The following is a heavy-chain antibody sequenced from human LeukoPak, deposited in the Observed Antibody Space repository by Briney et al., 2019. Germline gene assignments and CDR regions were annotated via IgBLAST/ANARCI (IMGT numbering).Heavy chain of an antibody. D-gene: IGHD3-3*01. CDR1: GGSISVYY. V-gene: IGHV4-59*01. J-gene: IGHJ5*02. Sequence: SETLSLTCTVSGGSISVYYWSWIRQPPGKGLEWIGYFSYSGGTNYNPSLKSRVTISFDTSKNQFSLKLSSVTAADTAVYYCARVLLSNYDFWSGYSNWFDPWGQGTLVTVSS. CDR2: FSYSGGT. CDR3: ARVLLSNYDFWSGYSNWFDP.